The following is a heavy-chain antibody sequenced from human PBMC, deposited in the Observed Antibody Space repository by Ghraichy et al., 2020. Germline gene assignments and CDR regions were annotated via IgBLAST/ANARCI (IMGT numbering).Heavy chain of an antibody. D-gene: IGHD6-13*01. CDR2: INHSGST. CDR1: GGSFSGYY. J-gene: IGHJ6*02. V-gene: IGHV4-34*01. CDR3: ARLNIAVKGSSSWYFDYYYYYGMDV. Sequence: SETLSLTCAVYGGSFSGYYWSWIRQPPGKGLEWIGEINHSGSTNYNPSLKSRVTISVDTSKNQFSLKLSSVTAADTAVYYCARLNIAVKGSSSWYFDYYYYYGMDVWGQGTTVTVSS.